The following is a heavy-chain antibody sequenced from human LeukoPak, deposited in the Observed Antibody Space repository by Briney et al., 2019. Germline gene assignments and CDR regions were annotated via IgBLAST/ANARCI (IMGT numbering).Heavy chain of an antibody. CDR3: AGEDGYNSSN. CDR1: GGSISSSSYY. J-gene: IGHJ4*02. V-gene: IGHV4-39*01. CDR2: IYYSGST. Sequence: SETLSLTCTVSGGSISSSSYYWGWIRQPPGKGLEWIGSIYYSGSTYYNPSLKSRVTISVDTSKNQFSLKLSSVTAADTAVCYCAGEDGYNSSNWGQGTLVTVSS. D-gene: IGHD5-24*01.